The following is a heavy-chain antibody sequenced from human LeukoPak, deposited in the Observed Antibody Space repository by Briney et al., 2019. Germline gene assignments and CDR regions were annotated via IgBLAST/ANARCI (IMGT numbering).Heavy chain of an antibody. D-gene: IGHD2/OR15-2a*01. CDR3: ARVIHWAFDI. V-gene: IGHV4-61*02. CDR1: GGSISSGSYY. CDR2: IYTSGST. J-gene: IGHJ3*02. Sequence: SETLSLTCTVSGGSISSGSYYWSWIRQPAGKGLEWIGRIYTSGSTNYNPSLKSRVTISVDTPKNQFSLKLSSVTAADTAVYYCARVIHWAFDIWGQGTMVTVSS.